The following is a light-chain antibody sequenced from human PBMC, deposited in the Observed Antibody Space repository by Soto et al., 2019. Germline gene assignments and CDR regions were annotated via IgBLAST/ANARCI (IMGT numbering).Light chain of an antibody. CDR1: QGIGTY. V-gene: IGKV1-27*01. J-gene: IGKJ1*01. CDR2: AAS. CDR3: QKYDSAPKT. Sequence: DIQMTQSPSSLSASVGDRVTISCRASQGIGTYLAWYQQKPGEVPNLLISAASTLQSGIPSRFSGSGSGTDFTLTISSLQPEDVATYYCQKYDSAPKTFGPGTKVDIK.